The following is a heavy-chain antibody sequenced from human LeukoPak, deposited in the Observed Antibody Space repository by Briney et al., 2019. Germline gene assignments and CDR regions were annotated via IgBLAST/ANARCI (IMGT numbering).Heavy chain of an antibody. V-gene: IGHV4-4*07. CDR3: ARDLAVVVVAAPGHNWFDP. CDR1: GGSISSYY. CDR2: IYTRGST. J-gene: IGHJ5*02. Sequence: SETLSLTCTVSGGSISSYYWSWIRQPAGKGLEWIGRIYTRGSTNYNPSLKSRVTMSVDTSKNQFSLKLSSVTAADTAVYYCARDLAVVVVAAPGHNWFDPWGEGTLVTVSS. D-gene: IGHD2-15*01.